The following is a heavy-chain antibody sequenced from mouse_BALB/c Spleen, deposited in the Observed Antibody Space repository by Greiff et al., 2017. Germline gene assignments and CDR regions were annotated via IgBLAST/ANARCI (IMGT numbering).Heavy chain of an antibody. CDR3: ARPTAGRGYFDY. CDR2: ISTYYGDA. V-gene: IGHV1S137*01. Sequence: VQLQQSGAELVRPGVSVKISCKGSGYTFTDYAMHWVKQSHAKSLEWIGVISTYYGDASYNQKFKGKATMTVDKSSSTAYMELARLTSEDSAIYYCARPTAGRGYFDYWGQGTTLTVSS. D-gene: IGHD1-2*01. CDR1: GYTFTDYA. J-gene: IGHJ2*01.